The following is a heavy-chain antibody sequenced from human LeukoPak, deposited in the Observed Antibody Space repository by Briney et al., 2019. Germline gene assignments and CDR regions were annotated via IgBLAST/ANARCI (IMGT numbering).Heavy chain of an antibody. D-gene: IGHD3-22*01. J-gene: IGHJ4*02. CDR2: IYYSGST. Sequence: SETLSLTCTVSGGSISSSSYYWGWIRQPPGKGLEWIGSIYYSGSTYYNPSLKSRVTISVDTSKNQFSLKLSSVTAADTAVYYCARLFYYYGSSGLAPGMGTAPDYWGQGTLVTVSS. CDR3: ARLFYYYGSSGLAPGMGTAPDY. CDR1: GGSISSSSYY. V-gene: IGHV4-39*01.